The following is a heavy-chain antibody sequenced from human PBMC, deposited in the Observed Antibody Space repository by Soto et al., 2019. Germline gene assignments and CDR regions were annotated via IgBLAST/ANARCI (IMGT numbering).Heavy chain of an antibody. D-gene: IGHD4-17*01. CDR3: ASRQAYGDYIFYY. J-gene: IGHJ4*02. CDR2: IYHSGST. V-gene: IGHV4-4*02. CDR1: SGSISSNNW. Sequence: QVQLQESGPGLVKPSGTLSLTCAVSSGSISSNNWWSWVRQPPGKGLEWIGEIYHSGSTTYNPSLESRVTISVDKSKNQFSLKLSSVTAADTVVYYCASRQAYGDYIFYYWGQGTLVTVSS.